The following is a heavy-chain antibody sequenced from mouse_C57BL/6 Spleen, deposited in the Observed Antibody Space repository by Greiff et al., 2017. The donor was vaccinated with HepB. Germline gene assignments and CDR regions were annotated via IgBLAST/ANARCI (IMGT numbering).Heavy chain of an antibody. D-gene: IGHD1-1*01. CDR1: GYTFTSYW. V-gene: IGHV1-64*01. J-gene: IGHJ1*03. CDR2: IHPNSGST. Sequence: QVQLQQSGAELVKPGASVKLSCKASGYTFTSYWMHWVKQRPGQGLEWIGMIHPNSGSTNYNEKFKSKATLTVDKSSSTAYMQLSSLTSEDSAVYYCAGDYGSNWYFDVWGTGTTVTVSS. CDR3: AGDYGSNWYFDV.